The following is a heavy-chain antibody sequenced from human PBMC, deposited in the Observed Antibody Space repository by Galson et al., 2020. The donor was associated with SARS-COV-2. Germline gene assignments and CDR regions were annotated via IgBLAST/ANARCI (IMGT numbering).Heavy chain of an antibody. Sequence: GGSLRLSCAASGFTVTNTYMIWVRQAPGKGLEWVSVIYSGGNTYYADSVKGRFTISRDKSKNTLNLQMNGLTAEDTAVYYCARGVVGGGDYFDYWGQGTPVTVSS. J-gene: IGHJ4*02. D-gene: IGHD3-22*01. CDR2: IYSGGNT. CDR3: ARGVVGGGDYFDY. CDR1: GFTVTNTY. V-gene: IGHV3-53*01.